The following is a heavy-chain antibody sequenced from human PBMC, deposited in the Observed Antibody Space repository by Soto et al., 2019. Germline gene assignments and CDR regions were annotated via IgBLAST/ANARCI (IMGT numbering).Heavy chain of an antibody. D-gene: IGHD2-15*01. Sequence: EVQLLESGGGLVQPGGSLRLSCTASGLTFSDHAMTWVRQAPGKGLEWLSGISGGGSGAYYADSVKGRFTVSRANSNNPLFLQMDGLRVEDTAVYYCAIDLWWYTHWGQGTLVTVSS. CDR2: ISGGGSGA. V-gene: IGHV3-23*01. CDR1: GLTFSDHA. J-gene: IGHJ4*02. CDR3: AIDLWWYTH.